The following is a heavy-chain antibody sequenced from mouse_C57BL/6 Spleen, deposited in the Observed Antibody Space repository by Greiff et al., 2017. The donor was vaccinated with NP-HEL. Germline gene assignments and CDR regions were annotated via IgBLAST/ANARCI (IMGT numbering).Heavy chain of an antibody. D-gene: IGHD2-5*01. V-gene: IGHV1-61*01. J-gene: IGHJ3*01. CDR3: ANLYSNYEAWLAY. CDR1: GYTFTSYW. Sequence: QVQLQQPGAELVRPGSSVKLSCKASGYTFTSYWMDWVKQRPGQGLEWIGNIYPSDSETHYNQKFKDKATLTVDKSSSPAYMQLSSLTSEDSAVYYCANLYSNYEAWLAYWGKGTLVTVSA. CDR2: IYPSDSET.